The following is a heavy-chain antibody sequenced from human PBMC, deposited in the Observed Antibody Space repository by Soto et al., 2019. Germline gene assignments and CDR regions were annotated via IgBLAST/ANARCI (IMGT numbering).Heavy chain of an antibody. V-gene: IGHV2-26*01. J-gene: IGHJ5*02. D-gene: IGHD6-13*01. CDR2: IFSNDEK. Sequence: QVTLKESGPVLVKPTETLTLTCTVSGFSLSNARMGVGWIRQPPGKALEWLAHIFSNDEKSYSTSLKSRLPIATDTSKSQVVLTMTHSDPVDTATYYCEGRRGSSWYAGWFDPWGQGTLVTVSS. CDR3: EGRRGSSWYAGWFDP. CDR1: GFSLSNARMG.